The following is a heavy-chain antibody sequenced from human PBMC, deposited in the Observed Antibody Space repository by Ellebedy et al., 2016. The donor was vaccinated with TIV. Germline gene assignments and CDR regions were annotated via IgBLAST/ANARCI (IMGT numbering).Heavy chain of an antibody. CDR3: ANNWVGRGEGWNNGMDV. V-gene: IGHV3-66*01. CDR2: IYSDGST. J-gene: IGHJ6*02. Sequence: GESLKISCAVSGFPVSSNYLSWVRQAPGKGLEWVSTIYSDGSTYYADSVRGRFTISRDNSKNPLYLQMKSLTADDTAVYYCANNWVGRGEGWNNGMDVWGQGTTVTVSS. CDR1: GFPVSSNY. D-gene: IGHD3-10*01.